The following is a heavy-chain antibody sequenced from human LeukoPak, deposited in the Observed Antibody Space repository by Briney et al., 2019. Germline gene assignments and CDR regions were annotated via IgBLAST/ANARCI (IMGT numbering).Heavy chain of an antibody. CDR1: GGSISSYY. D-gene: IGHD4-17*01. J-gene: IGHJ3*02. CDR2: IYSSGGV. V-gene: IGHV4-4*07. Sequence: PSETLSLTCTVSGGSISSYYWSWIWQPAGEGLEWIGRIYSSGGVNYNPSLKSRVTMSVDTSKNQFSLKLSSVTAADTAVYYCARDLVTVTKGFDIWGQGTMVSVSS. CDR3: ARDLVTVTKGFDI.